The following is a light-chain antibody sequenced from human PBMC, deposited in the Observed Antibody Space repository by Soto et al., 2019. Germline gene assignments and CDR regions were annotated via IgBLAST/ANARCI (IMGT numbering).Light chain of an antibody. CDR2: AAS. CDR1: QSISSY. J-gene: IGKJ1*01. V-gene: IGKV1-39*01. CDR3: QQSYSTPPT. Sequence: DIQMTQSPSSLSASVGDRVTITCRASQSISSYLNWYQQKPGKAPKLLTYAASSLQSGVPSRFSGSGSGTDFTLTISSLQPEDFATYYCQQSYSTPPTLGQGTKV.